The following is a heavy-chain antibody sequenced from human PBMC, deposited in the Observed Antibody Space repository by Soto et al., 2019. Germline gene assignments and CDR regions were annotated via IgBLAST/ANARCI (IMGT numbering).Heavy chain of an antibody. D-gene: IGHD5-18*01. J-gene: IGHJ4*02. CDR3: AKVRPLGYSYGRPDFGVDY. Sequence: QVQLVESGGGVVQPGRSLRLSCAASGFTFSSYGMHWVRQAPGKGLEWVAVISYDGSNKYYADSVKGRFTISRDNSKNTLYLQMNSLRAEDTAVYYCAKVRPLGYSYGRPDFGVDYWGQGTLVTVSS. CDR1: GFTFSSYG. CDR2: ISYDGSNK. V-gene: IGHV3-30*18.